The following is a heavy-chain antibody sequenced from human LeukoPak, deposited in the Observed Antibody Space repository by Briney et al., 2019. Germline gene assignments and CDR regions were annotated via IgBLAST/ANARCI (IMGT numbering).Heavy chain of an antibody. D-gene: IGHD3-10*01. Sequence: GGSLRLSCAASGFALSSYWMHWVRQTPGKGLVWVSRISSDGSTTTYADSVKGRFTISRDDAKNTLYLQMNSLRAEDTAVYYCASDIGDWGQGTLVTVSS. CDR2: ISSDGSTT. CDR3: ASDIGD. V-gene: IGHV3-74*01. CDR1: GFALSSYW. J-gene: IGHJ4*02.